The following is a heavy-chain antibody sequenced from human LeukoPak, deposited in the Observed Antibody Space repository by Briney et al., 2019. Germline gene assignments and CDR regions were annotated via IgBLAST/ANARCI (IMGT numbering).Heavy chain of an antibody. CDR3: ASDRDIVVVVADPATFDY. CDR2: TSYDGSNK. J-gene: IGHJ4*02. V-gene: IGHV3-30*04. CDR1: GFTFSSYA. Sequence: GGSLRLSCAASGFTFSSYAMHWVRQAPGKGLEWVAVTSYDGSNKYYADSVKGRFTISRDNSKNTLYLQMNSLRAEDTAVYYCASDRDIVVVVADPATFDYWGQGTLVTVSS. D-gene: IGHD2-15*01.